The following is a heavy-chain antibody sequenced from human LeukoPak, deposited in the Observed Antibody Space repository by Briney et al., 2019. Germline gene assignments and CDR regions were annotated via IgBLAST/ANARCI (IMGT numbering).Heavy chain of an antibody. V-gene: IGHV4-4*02. CDR3: ATYYDILSGYTFDY. CDR2: IHDTGST. Sequence: SGTLSLTCTVSGGSISRSNWWSWVRQPPGKGLEWIGEIHDTGSTSYNPPLKSRVTMSLDKSKNQFSLNLNSVTAADTAVYYCATYYDILSGYTFDYWGQGTLVAVSS. J-gene: IGHJ4*02. D-gene: IGHD3-9*01. CDR1: GGSISRSNW.